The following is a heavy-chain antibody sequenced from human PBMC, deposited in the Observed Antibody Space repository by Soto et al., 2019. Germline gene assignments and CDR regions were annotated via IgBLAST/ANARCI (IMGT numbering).Heavy chain of an antibody. CDR2: IRSKAYGGTT. CDR3: TRAPPVFTTATGPRSAFDI. V-gene: IGHV3-49*04. J-gene: IGHJ3*02. D-gene: IGHD6-25*01. CDR1: GFTFGDYA. Sequence: PGGSLRLSCTASGFTFGDYAMSWVRQAPGKGLGWVGFIRSKAYGGTTEYAASVKGRFTISRDDSKSIAYLQMNSLKTEDTAVYYCTRAPPVFTTATGPRSAFDIWGQGTMVTVSS.